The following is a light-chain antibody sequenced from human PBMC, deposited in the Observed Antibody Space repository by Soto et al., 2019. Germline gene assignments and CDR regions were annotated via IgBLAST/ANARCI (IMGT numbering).Light chain of an antibody. Sequence: DVVMTQSPDSLAVSLGERATINCKSSQSVLYSSNNKNYLAWYQQKPGQPPKLLIYWASTRESGVPDRFSGSGSGTDFTLTISSLQAADVAVYYCQQYYTTPQTFGQGTKVEIK. CDR2: WAS. CDR3: QQYYTTPQT. J-gene: IGKJ1*01. CDR1: QSVLYSSNNKNY. V-gene: IGKV4-1*01.